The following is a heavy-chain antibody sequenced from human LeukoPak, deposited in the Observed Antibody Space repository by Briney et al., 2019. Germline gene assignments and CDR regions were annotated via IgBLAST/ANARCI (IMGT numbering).Heavy chain of an antibody. CDR1: GFTVSSNY. CDR3: ARELGGRFGEPDAFDI. D-gene: IGHD3-10*01. J-gene: IGHJ3*02. V-gene: IGHV3-53*01. CDR2: IYSGGST. Sequence: PGGSLRLSCAASGFTVSSNYMSWVRQAPGKGLEWVSVIYSGGSTYYADSVKGRFTISRDNSKNTLYLQMNSLRAEDTAVYYCARELGGRFGEPDAFDIWGQGTMVTVSS.